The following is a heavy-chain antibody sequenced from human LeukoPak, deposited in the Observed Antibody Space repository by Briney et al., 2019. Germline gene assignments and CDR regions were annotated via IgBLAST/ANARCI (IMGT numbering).Heavy chain of an antibody. D-gene: IGHD6-19*01. CDR3: ATDRGTSRRSGWRPSGYFDS. J-gene: IGHJ4*02. Sequence: ASVKVSCKVSGYTRTDLSINWVRQAPGKGLEWLGGFDPEDGEAIDAQKFQGRVTMTEDTSTDTVHMELSNLRSEDTAVYYCATDRGTSRRSGWRPSGYFDSWDQGTLVTVSS. CDR1: GYTRTDLS. CDR2: FDPEDGEA. V-gene: IGHV1-24*01.